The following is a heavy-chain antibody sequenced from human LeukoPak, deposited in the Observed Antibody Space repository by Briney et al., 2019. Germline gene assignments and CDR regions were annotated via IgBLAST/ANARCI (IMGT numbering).Heavy chain of an antibody. CDR3: ARRVATTTTLYYYYYMDV. D-gene: IGHD5-12*01. Sequence: ASVKVSCKASGYTFTSYDINWVRQATGQGLEWMGWMNPNSGNTGYAQKFQGRVTITRNTSISTAYMELSSLRSEDTAVYYCARRVATTTTLYYYYYMDVWGKGTTVTVSS. CDR1: GYTFTSYD. V-gene: IGHV1-8*03. J-gene: IGHJ6*03. CDR2: MNPNSGNT.